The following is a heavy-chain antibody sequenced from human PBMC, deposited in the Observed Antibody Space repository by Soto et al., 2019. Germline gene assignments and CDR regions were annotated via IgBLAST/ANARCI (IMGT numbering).Heavy chain of an antibody. CDR3: ARSSQSTVTTSDY. CDR1: GGSISSGGYY. CDR2: IYYSGST. J-gene: IGHJ4*02. D-gene: IGHD4-17*01. V-gene: IGHV4-31*01. Sequence: QVQLQESGPGLVKPSQTLSLTCTVSGGSISSGGYYWSWIRQHPGKGLEWIGCIYYSGSTYYNPSLKSPVTISVDTSKNQFSLKLSSVTAADTAVYYCARSSQSTVTTSDYWGQGTLVTVSS.